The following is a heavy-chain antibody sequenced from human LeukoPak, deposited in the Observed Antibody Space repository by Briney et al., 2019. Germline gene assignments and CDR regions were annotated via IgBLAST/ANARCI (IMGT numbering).Heavy chain of an antibody. D-gene: IGHD2-8*01. CDR2: INPNSGGT. CDR3: AREAGRRYCTNGVCYGLDP. V-gene: IGHV1-2*02. CDR1: GYTFTGYY. J-gene: IGHJ5*02. Sequence: ASVTVSCKASGYTFTGYYMHWVRQAPGQGLEWMGWINPNSGGTNYAQKFQGRVTMTRDTSISTAYMELSRLRSDDTAVYYCAREAGRRYCTNGVCYGLDPWGQGTLVTVSS.